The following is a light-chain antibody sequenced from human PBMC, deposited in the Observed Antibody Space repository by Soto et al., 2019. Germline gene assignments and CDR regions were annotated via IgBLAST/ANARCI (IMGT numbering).Light chain of an antibody. CDR3: EAWDDSLHGHV. CDR2: HDD. Sequence: QSVLTQPPSVSDAPRQRVTISCSGSSSNIGNNAVNWYQQLPGKAPKLLIYHDDLLPSGVSDRFSGSKSGTSASLAISGLQSEDEADYYCEAWDDSLHGHVFGGGTKLTVL. CDR1: SSNIGNNA. J-gene: IGLJ3*02. V-gene: IGLV1-36*01.